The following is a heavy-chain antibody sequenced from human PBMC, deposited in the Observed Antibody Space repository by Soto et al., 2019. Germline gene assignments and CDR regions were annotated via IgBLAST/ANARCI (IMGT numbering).Heavy chain of an antibody. CDR2: ISAFNGNT. CDR1: GDTFTNLG. D-gene: IGHD6-19*01. J-gene: IGHJ4*02. CDR3: ARERAVGLYLDD. Sequence: GPGVKKPGTSVKVSCKASGDTFTNLGISWVQQAPGQGLEWMGWISAFNGNTNYAQKFQGRVTMTTETSTRTLYMELRSLRSDDTAVYYCARERAVGLYLDDWGQGTLVTVSS. V-gene: IGHV1-18*04.